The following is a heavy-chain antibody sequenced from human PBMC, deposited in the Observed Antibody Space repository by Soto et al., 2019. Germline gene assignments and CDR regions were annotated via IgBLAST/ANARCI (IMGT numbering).Heavy chain of an antibody. Sequence: EVQLLESGGGLVQPGGSLRLSCAASGFTFSSYAMSWVRQAPGKGLEWVSAISGSGGSTYYADSVKGRFTISKDNSKNTLYLPMNSLRAEDTAVYYCAKVGSSSWYWDAFDIWGQGTMVTVSS. J-gene: IGHJ3*02. CDR3: AKVGSSSWYWDAFDI. D-gene: IGHD6-13*01. CDR2: ISGSGGST. V-gene: IGHV3-23*01. CDR1: GFTFSSYA.